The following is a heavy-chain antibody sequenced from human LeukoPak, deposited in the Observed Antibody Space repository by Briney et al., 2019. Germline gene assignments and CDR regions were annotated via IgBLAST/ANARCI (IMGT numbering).Heavy chain of an antibody. CDR2: ISGSGGST. CDR3: AKEHRAYCSGGSCSLGY. V-gene: IGHV3-23*01. CDR1: GFTVSSNY. D-gene: IGHD2-15*01. Sequence: PGGSLRLSCAASGFTVSSNYMSWVRQAPGKGLEWVSAISGSGGSTYYADSVKGRFTISRDNSKNTLYLQMNSLRAEDTAVYYCAKEHRAYCSGGSCSLGYWGQGTLVTVSS. J-gene: IGHJ4*02.